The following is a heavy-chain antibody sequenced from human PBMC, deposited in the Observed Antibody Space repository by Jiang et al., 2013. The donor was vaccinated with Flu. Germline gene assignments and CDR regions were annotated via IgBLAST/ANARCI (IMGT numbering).Heavy chain of an antibody. Sequence: KVSCKASGYTFTSDGISWVRQAPGQGLEWMGWISAYNDNTNYAQKLQGRVTMTRDTSTSTAYMELRSLRSDDTAVYYCARVPYYDILTGYPPSYYYYYGMDVWGQGTTVTISS. J-gene: IGHJ6*02. CDR3: ARVPYYDILTGYPPSYYYYYGMDV. CDR1: GYTFTSDG. CDR2: ISAYNDNT. V-gene: IGHV1-18*04. D-gene: IGHD3-9*01.